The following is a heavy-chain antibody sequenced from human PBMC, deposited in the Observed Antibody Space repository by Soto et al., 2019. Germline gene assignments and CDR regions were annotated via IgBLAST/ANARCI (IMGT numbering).Heavy chain of an antibody. CDR3: AKAYYPAEQPIDY. CDR1: GFTFDDYT. J-gene: IGHJ4*02. Sequence: VGSLRLSGAASGFTFDDYTMHWVRQAPGKGLEWVSLISWDGGSTYYADSVKGRFTISRDNSKNSLCLQMNSLRTEDTALYYCAKAYYPAEQPIDYWGQGTLVTVSS. CDR2: ISWDGGST. V-gene: IGHV3-43*01. D-gene: IGHD1-26*01.